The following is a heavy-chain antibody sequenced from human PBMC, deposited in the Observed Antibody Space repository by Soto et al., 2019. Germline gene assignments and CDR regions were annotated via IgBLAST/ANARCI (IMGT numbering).Heavy chain of an antibody. Sequence: QVQLVQSGAEVKKPGASVKVSCKASGYTFTTYDSFSNYGFSWVRQAPGQGLEWMGWIGNHNGNTNYAQKFRGRVPMTTNTSTTTSYMELRSLRSGDTAGYFCARDWKGAEGFDPWGQGPLVIVSS. J-gene: IGHJ5*02. CDR2: IGNHNGNT. CDR3: ARDWKGAEGFDP. CDR1: GYTFTTYDSFSNYG. V-gene: IGHV1-18*01. D-gene: IGHD1-1*01.